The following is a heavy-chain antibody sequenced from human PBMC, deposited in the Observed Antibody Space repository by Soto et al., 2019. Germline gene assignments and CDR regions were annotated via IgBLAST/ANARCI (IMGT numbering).Heavy chain of an antibody. V-gene: IGHV6-1*01. Sequence: PSQTLSLTCDSSGNSVSSNSAAWNWIRQSPSRGLEWLGRTYYRSKWYNDYAVSVKSRITINPDTSKNQFSLQLNSVTPEDTAVYYCAREARSAPLYDYFWENYHLFDYWARGTLVTVSS. D-gene: IGHD3-16*02. CDR2: TYYRSKWYN. CDR3: AREARSAPLYDYFWENYHLFDY. CDR1: GNSVSSNSAA. J-gene: IGHJ4*02.